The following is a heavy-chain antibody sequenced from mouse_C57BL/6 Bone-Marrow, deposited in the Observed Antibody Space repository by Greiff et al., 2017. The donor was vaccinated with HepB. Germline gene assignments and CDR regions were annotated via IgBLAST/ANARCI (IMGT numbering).Heavy chain of an antibody. V-gene: IGHV1-69*01. CDR3: AKTAQATHFDY. CDR2: IDPSDSYT. CDR1: GYTLTSYW. Sequence: VKLQQPGAELVMPGASVKLSCKASGYTLTSYWMHWVKQRPGQGLEWIGEIDPSDSYTNYNQKFKGKSTLTVDKSSSTAYMQLSSLTSEDSAVYYCAKTAQATHFDYWGQGTTLTVSS. J-gene: IGHJ2*01. D-gene: IGHD3-2*02.